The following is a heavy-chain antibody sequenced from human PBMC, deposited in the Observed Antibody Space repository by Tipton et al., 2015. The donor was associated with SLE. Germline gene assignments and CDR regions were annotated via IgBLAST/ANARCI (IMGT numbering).Heavy chain of an antibody. Sequence: TLSLTCTVSGGPISSYYWSWIRQPPGKGLEWIGYIYYSGSTNYNPSLKSRVTISVDTSKNQFSLKLSYVTAADTAVYYCARTDVTYYYDSSGYPPLYYFDYWGPGTLVTVSS. J-gene: IGHJ4*02. CDR3: ARTDVTYYYDSSGYPPLYYFDY. V-gene: IGHV4-59*08. CDR1: GGPISSYY. D-gene: IGHD3-22*01. CDR2: IYYSGST.